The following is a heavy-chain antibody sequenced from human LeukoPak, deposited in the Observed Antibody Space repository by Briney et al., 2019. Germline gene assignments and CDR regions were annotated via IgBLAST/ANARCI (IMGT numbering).Heavy chain of an antibody. J-gene: IGHJ6*02. D-gene: IGHD1-1*01. Sequence: KRSETLSLTCAVYGGSFSGYYWSWIRQPPGKGLEWIGEINHSGSTNYNPSLKSRVTISVDTSKNQFSLKLSSVTAADTAVYYCARVNRNWNDVYGMDVWGQGTTVTVSS. CDR3: ARVNRNWNDVYGMDV. CDR2: INHSGST. CDR1: GGSFSGYY. V-gene: IGHV4-34*01.